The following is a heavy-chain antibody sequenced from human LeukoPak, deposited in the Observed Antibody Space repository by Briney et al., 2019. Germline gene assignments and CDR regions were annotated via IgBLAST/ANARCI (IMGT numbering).Heavy chain of an antibody. CDR1: GFTFSSYG. CDR3: ATNTAMDYYFDY. J-gene: IGHJ4*02. CDR2: ISYDGSNK. Sequence: RRSLRLSCAASGFTFSSYGMHWVRQAPGKGLEWVAVISYDGSNKYYAESVKGRFTISRDNSKNTLYLQMNSLRAEDTAVYYCATNTAMDYYFDYWGQGTLVTVSS. V-gene: IGHV3-30*03. D-gene: IGHD5-18*01.